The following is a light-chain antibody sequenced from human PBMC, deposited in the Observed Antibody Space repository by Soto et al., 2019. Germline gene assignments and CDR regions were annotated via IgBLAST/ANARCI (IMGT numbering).Light chain of an antibody. CDR3: SSYTSSRGGVV. CDR1: SSDVGGYNY. J-gene: IGLJ2*01. Sequence: QSALTQPASVSGSPGQSITISCTGTSSDVGGYNYVSWYQQHPGKAPKLMIYEVSNRPSGVSHRFSGAKSGNTASLTISGLQAEDEADDYCSSYTSSRGGVVFGGGTKLTVL. CDR2: EVS. V-gene: IGLV2-14*01.